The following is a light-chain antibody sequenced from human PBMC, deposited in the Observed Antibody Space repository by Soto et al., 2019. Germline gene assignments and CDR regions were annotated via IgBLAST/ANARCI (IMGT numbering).Light chain of an antibody. J-gene: IGKJ1*01. V-gene: IGKV1-5*01. CDR3: LHYYTYPLT. CDR2: DAS. Sequence: DIQMTQSPSTLSASVGDRVSITCRASRRIGSWLAWYQQKPGKVPKLLIYDASTLISGVPSRFSGTGSGTEFTLSIASLQPDDFATYYCLHYYTYPLTFGQGTKVDIK. CDR1: RRIGSW.